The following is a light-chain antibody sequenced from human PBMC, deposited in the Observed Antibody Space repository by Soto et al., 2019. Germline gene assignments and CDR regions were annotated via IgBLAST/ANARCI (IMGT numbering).Light chain of an antibody. V-gene: IGKV3-15*01. J-gene: IGKJ5*01. CDR1: QGVTTN. CDR3: KQYNNWPFS. Sequence: EIVMTQSPATLSVSPGERATLSCRAGQGVTTNFAWYQQKSGQSPRLLIYDVYIRATGVQARFSATGSETDFTLTIRGLQSEDSAVYFCKQYNNWPFSFGQGTRLEIK. CDR2: DVY.